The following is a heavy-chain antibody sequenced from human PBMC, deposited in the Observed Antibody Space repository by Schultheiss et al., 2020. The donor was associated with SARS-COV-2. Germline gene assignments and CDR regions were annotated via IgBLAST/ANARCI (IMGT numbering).Heavy chain of an antibody. D-gene: IGHD3-10*01. V-gene: IGHV4-34*01. CDR2: INHSGST. CDR1: GGSFSGYY. J-gene: IGHJ3*02. CDR3: AKPYGSGSYQHDAFDI. Sequence: SQTLSLTCAVYGGSFSGYYWSWIRQPPGKGLEWIGEINHSGSTNYNPSLKSRVTISVDTSKNQFSLKLSSVTAADTAVYYCAKPYGSGSYQHDAFDIWGQGTMVTVSS.